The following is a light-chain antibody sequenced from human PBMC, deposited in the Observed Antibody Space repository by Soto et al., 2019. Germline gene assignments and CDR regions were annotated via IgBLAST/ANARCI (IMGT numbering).Light chain of an antibody. Sequence: EIVMTQSPDTLYVSPGEGATVSCRASQSLGGNLAWYQQKPGQGPRLLIFRASSRATGVPARFSDSGSGTEFTLAISGLQSEDFAIYYCQQYSNWPPWTFGPGTKVDI. V-gene: IGKV3-15*01. CDR3: QQYSNWPPWT. CDR1: QSLGGN. J-gene: IGKJ1*01. CDR2: RAS.